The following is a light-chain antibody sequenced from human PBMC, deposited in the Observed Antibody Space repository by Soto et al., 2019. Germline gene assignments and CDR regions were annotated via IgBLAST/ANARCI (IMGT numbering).Light chain of an antibody. V-gene: IGLV2-8*01. J-gene: IGLJ1*01. CDR1: SSDVGSYDY. CDR2: EVN. Sequence: QSVLTQPPSASGSPGQSVTISCTGTSSDVGSYDYVSWYQQHPGKAPKLMIYEVNKRPSGVPDRFSGSKSGNTASLTVSGLQPEDEADYYCSSYRGNHTFVFGTGTKLTVL. CDR3: SSYRGNHTFV.